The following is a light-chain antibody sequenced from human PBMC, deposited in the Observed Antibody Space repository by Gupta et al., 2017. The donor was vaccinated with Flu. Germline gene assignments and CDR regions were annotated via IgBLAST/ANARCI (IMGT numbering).Light chain of an antibody. Sequence: SSSRGVGYDVHWYQQVPGTAPKPLIYSNTRRPSGVPDRFSGAKAGTAASPAITGLQAGDEAHYYCQSYDDTLRARIFGGGTKVTVL. J-gene: IGLJ2*01. CDR3: QSYDDTLRARI. CDR2: SNT. V-gene: IGLV1-40*01. CDR1: SSSRGVGYD.